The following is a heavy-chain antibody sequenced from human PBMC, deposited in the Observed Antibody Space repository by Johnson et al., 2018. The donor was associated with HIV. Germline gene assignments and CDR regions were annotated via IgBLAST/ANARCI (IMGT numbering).Heavy chain of an antibody. V-gene: IGHV3-30*14. D-gene: IGHD2-21*01. Sequence: QVQLVESGGGVVQPGRSLRLSCAASRFTFSSYAIHWVRQAPGKGLEWVAVISYDGSTKYYADSVKGRFTISRDTSKNTLYLQMGSLRAEDMAVYYCARGGGIAMHDAFDIWGQGTMVTVSS. CDR1: RFTFSSYA. J-gene: IGHJ3*02. CDR3: ARGGGIAMHDAFDI. CDR2: ISYDGSTK.